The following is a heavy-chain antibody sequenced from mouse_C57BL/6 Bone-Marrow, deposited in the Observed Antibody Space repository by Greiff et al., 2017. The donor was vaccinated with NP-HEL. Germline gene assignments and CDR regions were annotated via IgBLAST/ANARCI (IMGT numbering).Heavy chain of an antibody. CDR2: ISDGGSYT. CDR3: ARRGGYSSAYFDY. CDR1: GFTFSSYA. D-gene: IGHD3-2*02. Sequence: EVQRVESGGGLVKPGGSLKLSCAASGFTFSSYAMSWVRQTPEKRLEWVATISDGGSYTYYPDNVKGRFTISRDNAKNNLYLQMSHLKSEDTAMYYCARRGGYSSAYFDYWGQGTTLTVSS. J-gene: IGHJ2*01. V-gene: IGHV5-4*01.